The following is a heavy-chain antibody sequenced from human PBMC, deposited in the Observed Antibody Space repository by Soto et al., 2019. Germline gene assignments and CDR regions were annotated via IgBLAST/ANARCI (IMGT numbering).Heavy chain of an antibody. Sequence: VGSLRLSCAASGFTFSSYSMNWVRQAPGKGLEWVSSISSSSSYIYYADSVKGRFTISRDYAKNSLYLQMNSLRAEDTAVYYCARGLDKTAERGAFDIWGQGTMVTVSS. D-gene: IGHD2-2*03. J-gene: IGHJ3*02. CDR2: ISSSSSYI. CDR3: ARGLDKTAERGAFDI. V-gene: IGHV3-21*01. CDR1: GFTFSSYS.